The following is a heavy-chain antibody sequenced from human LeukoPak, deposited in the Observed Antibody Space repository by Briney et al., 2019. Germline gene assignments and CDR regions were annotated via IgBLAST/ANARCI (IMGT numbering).Heavy chain of an antibody. CDR3: AELGITMIGGV. V-gene: IGHV3-21*01. Sequence: GGSLRLSCAVSGFTFSSYSMNWVRQAPGKGLEWVSSISSSSSYIYYADSVKGRFTISRDNAKNSLYLQMNSLRAEDTAVYYCAELGITMIGGVWGKGTTVTISS. CDR1: GFTFSSYS. J-gene: IGHJ6*04. CDR2: ISSSSSYI. D-gene: IGHD3-10*02.